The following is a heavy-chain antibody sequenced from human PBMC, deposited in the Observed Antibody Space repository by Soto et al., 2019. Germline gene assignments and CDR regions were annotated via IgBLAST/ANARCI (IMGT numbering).Heavy chain of an antibody. Sequence: CKGSGYSFTSYWIGWVRQMPGTGLEWMGIIYPGDSDTRYSPSFQGQVTISADKSISTAYLQWSSMKASDTAMYYCARQSSSSPFGYNYYYYGMDVWGQGTTVTVSS. D-gene: IGHD6-6*01. CDR1: GYSFTSYW. CDR2: IYPGDSDT. J-gene: IGHJ6*02. V-gene: IGHV5-51*01. CDR3: ARQSSSSPFGYNYYYYGMDV.